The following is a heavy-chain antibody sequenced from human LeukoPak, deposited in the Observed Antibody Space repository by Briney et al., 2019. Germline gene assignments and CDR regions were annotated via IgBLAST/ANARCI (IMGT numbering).Heavy chain of an antibody. CDR2: TYYRSKWYN. V-gene: IGHV6-1*01. D-gene: IGHD6-13*01. CDR3: ARDLLQHGNYCYYMDV. J-gene: IGHJ6*03. CDR1: GDSVSSNSAA. Sequence: SPTLSLTCAISGDSVSSNSAAWNWLRQSPSRGLEWLGRTYYRSKWYNDYAVSVKSRITINPDTSKNQFSLQLNSVTPEDTAVYYCARDLLQHGNYCYYMDVWGKGTTVTVSS.